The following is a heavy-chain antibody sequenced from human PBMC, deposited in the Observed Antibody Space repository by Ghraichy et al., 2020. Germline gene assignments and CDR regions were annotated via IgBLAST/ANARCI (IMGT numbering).Heavy chain of an antibody. Sequence: SETLSLTCAVYGGSFSGYYWSWIRQPPGKGLEWIGEINHSGSTNYNPSLKSRVTISVDTSKNQFSLKLSSVTAADTAVYYCARTFIGYCSSTSCGADYWGQGTLVTVSS. CDR1: GGSFSGYY. CDR2: INHSGST. J-gene: IGHJ4*02. CDR3: ARTFIGYCSSTSCGADY. V-gene: IGHV4-34*01. D-gene: IGHD2-2*01.